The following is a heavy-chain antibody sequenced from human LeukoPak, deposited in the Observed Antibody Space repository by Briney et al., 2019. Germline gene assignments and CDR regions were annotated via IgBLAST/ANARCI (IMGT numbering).Heavy chain of an antibody. CDR2: IYHSGST. J-gene: IGHJ3*02. D-gene: IGHD3-22*01. CDR3: ASPGDSRFRGAFDI. CDR1: GHSISSGYY. Sequence: SETLSLTSTVSGHSISSGYYWGWIRQPPGKGLEWIGSIYHSGSTYYNPSLKSRVTISVDTSKNQFSLKLSSVTVADTAVYYCASPGDSRFRGAFDIWGQGTMVTVSS. V-gene: IGHV4-38-2*02.